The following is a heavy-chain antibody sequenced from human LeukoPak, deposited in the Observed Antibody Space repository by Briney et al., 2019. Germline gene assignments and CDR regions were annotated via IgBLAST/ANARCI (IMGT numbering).Heavy chain of an antibody. CDR1: GFTFSRYW. J-gene: IGHJ6*03. V-gene: IGHV3-7*01. D-gene: IGHD5-18*01. Sequence: PGGSLRLSCAASGFTFSRYWMTWVRQTPGKGLEWVANIKQDGSEKYYMDSVKGRLTISRDNAKNSLYLQVNSLRAEDTAVYFCARITIQHYYYYMDVWGKGTTVTVSS. CDR3: ARITIQHYYYYMDV. CDR2: IKQDGSEK.